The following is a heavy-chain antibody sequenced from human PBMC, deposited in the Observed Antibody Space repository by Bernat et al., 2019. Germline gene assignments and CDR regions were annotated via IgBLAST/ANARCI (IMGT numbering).Heavy chain of an antibody. CDR3: VRRDWVTPAY. J-gene: IGHJ4*02. CDR2: INQDGSEK. Sequence: EVQLGESGGGLVQPGGSLRLSCAASGFTLSVYWINWVRQAPGKGLEWGASINQDGSEKYYVDSVKGRFAISKDNTRNSADLQMKGLRAEDTAVYFCVRRDWVTPAYWGQGALVTVPS. D-gene: IGHD2-21*02. CDR1: GFTLSVYW. V-gene: IGHV3-7*03.